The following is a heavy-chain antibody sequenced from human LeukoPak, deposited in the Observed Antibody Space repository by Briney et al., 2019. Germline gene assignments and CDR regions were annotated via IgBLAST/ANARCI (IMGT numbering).Heavy chain of an antibody. CDR2: IKPDGSDK. V-gene: IGHV3-7*04. Sequence: GESLKISCAASGFTFSSYWMTWVRQAPGKGLEWVANIKPDGSDKNYVDSVRGRFTISRDNAKNSLYLQMNSLRAEDTAVYYCARYGVIEAAGTFDYWGQGTLVTVSS. D-gene: IGHD6-13*01. CDR3: ARYGVIEAAGTFDY. CDR1: GFTFSSYW. J-gene: IGHJ4*02.